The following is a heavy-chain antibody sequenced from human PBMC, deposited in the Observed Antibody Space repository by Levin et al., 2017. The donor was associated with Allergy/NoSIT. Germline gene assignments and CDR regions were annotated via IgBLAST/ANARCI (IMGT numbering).Heavy chain of an antibody. CDR2: ITWNSGNI. V-gene: IGHV3-9*01. J-gene: IGHJ4*02. CDR1: GFRFDHYA. D-gene: IGHD5-18*01. Sequence: GGSLRLSCAASGFRFDHYAMHWVRQGPAKGLEWVSSITWNSGNIVYAASLKGRFTIARDNAKNSLYLQMNGLTTEDTGLYFCARDSEQRVDSPLVTALDSWGQGTLVIVSS. CDR3: ARDSEQRVDSPLVTALDS.